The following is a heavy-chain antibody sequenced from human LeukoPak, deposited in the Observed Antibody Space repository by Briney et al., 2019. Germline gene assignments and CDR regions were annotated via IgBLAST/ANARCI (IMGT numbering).Heavy chain of an antibody. V-gene: IGHV3-30*09. Sequence: GGSLRLSCAASGFTFSSYAMHWVRQAPGKGLEWVAAISNDENNKYYADSVKGRFAISRDNSKNTLYLQMNSLRAEDTAVYYCAKGAPGSYWGQGTLVTVSS. D-gene: IGHD3-10*01. J-gene: IGHJ4*02. CDR3: AKGAPGSY. CDR1: GFTFSSYA. CDR2: ISNDENNK.